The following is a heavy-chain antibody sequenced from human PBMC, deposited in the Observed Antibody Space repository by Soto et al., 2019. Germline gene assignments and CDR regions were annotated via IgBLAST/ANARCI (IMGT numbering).Heavy chain of an antibody. Sequence: EVQLVESGGGLVQPGGSLRLSCAASGFTFSSYSMNWVRQAPGKGLEWVSYISSSSSTIYYADSVKGRFTISRDNAKNSLYLQMNSLRAEDTAVYYCARQAPYFDYWGQGTLVTVSS. V-gene: IGHV3-48*01. CDR2: ISSSSSTI. J-gene: IGHJ4*02. CDR3: ARQAPYFDY. CDR1: GFTFSSYS.